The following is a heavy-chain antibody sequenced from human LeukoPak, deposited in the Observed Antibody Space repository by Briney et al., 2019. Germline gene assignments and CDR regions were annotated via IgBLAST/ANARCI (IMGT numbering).Heavy chain of an antibody. CDR3: AILLGGYYYGSGSYYQGDV. J-gene: IGHJ6*02. Sequence: PGGSLRLSCAASGFTFSSYEMNWVRQAPGKGLEWVSYISSSGSIIYYVDSVKGRFTISRDNAKNSLYLQMNSLRAEDTAVYYCAILLGGYYYGSGSYYQGDVWGQGTTVTVSS. CDR2: ISSSGSII. V-gene: IGHV3-48*03. CDR1: GFTFSSYE. D-gene: IGHD3-10*01.